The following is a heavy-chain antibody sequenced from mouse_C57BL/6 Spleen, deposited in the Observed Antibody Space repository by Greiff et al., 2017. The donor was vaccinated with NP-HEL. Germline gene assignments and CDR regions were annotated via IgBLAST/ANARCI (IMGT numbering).Heavy chain of an antibody. Sequence: VKLVESGPGLVAPSQSLSITCTVSGFSLTSYGVHWVRQPPGKGLEWLVVIWSDGSTTYNSALKSRLSISKDNSKSQVFLKMNSLQTDDTAMYYCARQGIYDGYPYAMDYWGQGTSVTVSS. D-gene: IGHD2-3*01. J-gene: IGHJ4*01. V-gene: IGHV2-6-1*01. CDR2: IWSDGST. CDR3: ARQGIYDGYPYAMDY. CDR1: GFSLTSYG.